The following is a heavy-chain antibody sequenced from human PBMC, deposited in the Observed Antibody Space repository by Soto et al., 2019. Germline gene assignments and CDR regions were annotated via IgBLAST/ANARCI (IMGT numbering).Heavy chain of an antibody. CDR1: GASISSYY. Sequence: SETLSLTCTVSGASISSYYWSWIRQPPGKGLELIGYIYDSGSTHYNPSLKSRVTISVDTSKNQFSLKLSSVTAADTAVYYCARGYSSSSWFDPWGQGTLVTVS. J-gene: IGHJ5*02. D-gene: IGHD6-13*01. CDR2: IYDSGST. CDR3: ARGYSSSSWFDP. V-gene: IGHV4-59*01.